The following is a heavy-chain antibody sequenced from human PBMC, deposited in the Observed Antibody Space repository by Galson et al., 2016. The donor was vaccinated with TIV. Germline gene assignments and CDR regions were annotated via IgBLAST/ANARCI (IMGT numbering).Heavy chain of an antibody. D-gene: IGHD2-8*01. Sequence: TLSLTCSVSGGSVSSVGNSWTWIRPRPGKGLEWIGHIYYTGSTNYNSSLKSQVTISVDTSKNQFSLRLNSVTVADTAVYYCTRGRFAFGVALDVWGQGTMVTVSS. J-gene: IGHJ3*01. CDR3: TRGRFAFGVALDV. CDR2: IYYTGST. V-gene: IGHV4-31*01. CDR1: GGSVSSVGNS.